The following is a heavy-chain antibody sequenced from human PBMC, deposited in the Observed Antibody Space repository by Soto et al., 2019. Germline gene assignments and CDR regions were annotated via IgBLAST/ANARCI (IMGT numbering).Heavy chain of an antibody. CDR3: ARGQDIVVVPAGIWPLYYMDV. J-gene: IGHJ6*03. CDR1: GGSFSGYY. V-gene: IGHV4-34*01. D-gene: IGHD2-2*01. Sequence: SETLSLTCAVYGGSFSGYYWSWIRQPPGKGLEWIGEINHSGSTNYNPSLKSRVTISVDTSKNQFSLKLSSVTAADTAVYYCARGQDIVVVPAGIWPLYYMDVWGKGTTVTVS. CDR2: INHSGST.